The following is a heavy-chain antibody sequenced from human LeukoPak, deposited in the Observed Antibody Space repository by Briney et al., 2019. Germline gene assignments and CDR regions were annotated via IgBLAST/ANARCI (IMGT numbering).Heavy chain of an antibody. CDR3: ARRSSGWYSWFDP. CDR1: GGTFSSYA. Sequence: ASVKVSCTASGGTFSSYAISWVRQAPGQGLEWMGGIIPIFGTANYAQKFQGRVTITADESTSTAYMELSSLRSEDTAVYYCARRSSGWYSWFDPWGQGTLVTVSS. D-gene: IGHD6-19*01. J-gene: IGHJ5*02. CDR2: IIPIFGTA. V-gene: IGHV1-69*01.